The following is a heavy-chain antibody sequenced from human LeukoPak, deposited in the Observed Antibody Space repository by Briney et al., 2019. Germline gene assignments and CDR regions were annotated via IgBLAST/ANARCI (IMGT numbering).Heavy chain of an antibody. CDR3: ATDSRYDFWSGFSEY. Sequence: GGSLRLSCAASGFTVSSNYMSWVRQAPGRGLEWVSVIYSSGSAFYADSVKGRFLISRDNFKNTLYLQMNSLRAEDTAVYYCATDSRYDFWSGFSEYWGQGTLVTVSS. D-gene: IGHD3-3*01. CDR1: GFTVSSNY. CDR2: IYSSGSA. V-gene: IGHV3-66*01. J-gene: IGHJ4*02.